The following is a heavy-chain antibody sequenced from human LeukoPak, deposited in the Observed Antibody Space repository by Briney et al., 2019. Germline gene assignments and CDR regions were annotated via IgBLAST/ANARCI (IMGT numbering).Heavy chain of an antibody. D-gene: IGHD6-19*01. CDR2: ISTSSRTI. V-gene: IGHV3-48*01. CDR1: GFTFSNYS. CDR3: ARDRGSGWYADYFDY. Sequence: PGGSLRLSCAASGFTFSNYSMNWVRQAPGKGLEWVSYISTSSRTIYYADSVKGRFTISRDNAKNSLYLQMNSLRAEDTAVYYCARDRGSGWYADYFDYWGQGTLVTVSS. J-gene: IGHJ4*02.